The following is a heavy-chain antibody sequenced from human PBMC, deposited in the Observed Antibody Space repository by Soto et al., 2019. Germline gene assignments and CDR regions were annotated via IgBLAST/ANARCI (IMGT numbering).Heavy chain of an antibody. D-gene: IGHD2-8*01. CDR2: IYHSGST. Sequence: PSETLSLTCAVSGGSISSGGYSWSWIRQPPGKGLEWIGYIYHSGSTYYNPSLKSRVTISVDRSKNQFSLKLSSVTAADTAVYYCARTTYCTNGVCYGNWFDPWGQGTLVTV. J-gene: IGHJ5*02. V-gene: IGHV4-30-2*01. CDR3: ARTTYCTNGVCYGNWFDP. CDR1: GGSISSGGYS.